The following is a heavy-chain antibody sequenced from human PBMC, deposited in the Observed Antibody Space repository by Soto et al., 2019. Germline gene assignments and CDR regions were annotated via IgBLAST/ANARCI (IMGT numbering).Heavy chain of an antibody. Sequence: SETLSLTCTVSGASISSGDYYWSWIRQPPGKGLEWIGYIYYSGSTYYNPSLKSRVTISVDTSKNQFSLKLSSVTAADTAVYYCARERYYYDSSGYYYYYYGMDVWGQGTTVTVSS. CDR2: IYYSGST. J-gene: IGHJ6*02. V-gene: IGHV4-30-4*01. CDR1: GASISSGDYY. D-gene: IGHD3-22*01. CDR3: ARERYYYDSSGYYYYYYGMDV.